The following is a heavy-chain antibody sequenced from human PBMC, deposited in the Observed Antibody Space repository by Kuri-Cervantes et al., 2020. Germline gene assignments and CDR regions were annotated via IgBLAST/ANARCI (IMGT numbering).Heavy chain of an antibody. CDR3: ARGALWFGDYRAYGMDV. J-gene: IGHJ6*02. D-gene: IGHD3-10*01. CDR1: GFTFSSYA. Sequence: GESLKISCAASGFTFSSYAMSWVRQAPGKGLGWVSAISGSGGSTYYADSVKGRFTISRDNSKNTLYLQMNSLRAEDTAVYYCARGALWFGDYRAYGMDVWGQGTTVTVSS. CDR2: ISGSGGST. V-gene: IGHV3-23*01.